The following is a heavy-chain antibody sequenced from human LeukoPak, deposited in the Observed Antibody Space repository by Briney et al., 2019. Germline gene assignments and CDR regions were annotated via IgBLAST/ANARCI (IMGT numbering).Heavy chain of an antibody. Sequence: GGSLRLSCAASGFSFSSYAMSWVRQAPGKGLEWVSTITDSGGTTFYADSVKGRFTISRDNAKNSLYLQMNSLRAEDTAVYYCAREDAGMDVWGQGTTVTVSS. V-gene: IGHV3-23*01. CDR3: AREDAGMDV. CDR2: ITDSGGTT. J-gene: IGHJ6*02. CDR1: GFSFSSYA.